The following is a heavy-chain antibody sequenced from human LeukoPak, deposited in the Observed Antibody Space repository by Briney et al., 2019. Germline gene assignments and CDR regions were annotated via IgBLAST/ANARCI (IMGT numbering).Heavy chain of an antibody. CDR1: GFTFSSYG. CDR2: IWYGGSNK. Sequence: GGSLRLSCAASGFTFSSYGMHWVRQAPGKGLEWVAVIWYGGSNKYYADSVKGRFTISRDNSKNTLYLQMNSLRAEDTAVYYCARSSSGWYYFDYWGQGTLVTVSS. CDR3: ARSSSGWYYFDY. J-gene: IGHJ4*02. D-gene: IGHD6-19*01. V-gene: IGHV3-33*08.